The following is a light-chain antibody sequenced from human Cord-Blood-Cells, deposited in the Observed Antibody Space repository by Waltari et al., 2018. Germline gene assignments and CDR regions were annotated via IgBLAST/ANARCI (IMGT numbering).Light chain of an antibody. CDR2: EGS. J-gene: IGLJ3*02. CDR3: CSYAGSSTLV. V-gene: IGLV2-23*01. CDR1: SSAVGSYNL. Sequence: QSALTQPASVSGSPGQSITISRTGTSSAVGSYNLSSWLQQHPVKAPKLIIYEGSKRPSGVSNRFSGSKSGNTASLTISGLQAEDEADYYCCSYAGSSTLVFGGGTKLTVL.